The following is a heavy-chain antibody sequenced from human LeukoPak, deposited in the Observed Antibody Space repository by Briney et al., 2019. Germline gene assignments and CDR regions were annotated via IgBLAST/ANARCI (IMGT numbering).Heavy chain of an antibody. CDR3: ARHPNYYGSG. Sequence: SGTLSLTCTVSGGSLSSSTWWNWVRQPPGKGLEWIGQIYHSGTTNYNPSLKSRVSISVDESKNQFSLNLTSVTAADTAVYFRARHPNYYGSGWGQGIQVTVSS. CDR2: IYHSGTT. V-gene: IGHV4-4*02. CDR1: GGSLSSSTW. J-gene: IGHJ4*02. D-gene: IGHD3-10*01.